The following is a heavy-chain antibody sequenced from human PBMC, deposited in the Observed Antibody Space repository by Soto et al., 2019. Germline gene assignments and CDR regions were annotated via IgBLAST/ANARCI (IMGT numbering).Heavy chain of an antibody. D-gene: IGHD2-2*01. V-gene: IGHV3-33*01. J-gene: IGHJ6*02. CDR3: AREGGNIVVVPAARRYGMDV. CDR2: IWYDGSNK. Sequence: QVQLEESGGGVVQPGRSLRLSCAASGFTFSSYGMHWVRQAPGKGLEWVAVIWYDGSNKYYADSVKGRFTISRDNSKNTLYLQMNSLRAEDTAVYYCAREGGNIVVVPAARRYGMDVWGQGTTVTVSS. CDR1: GFTFSSYG.